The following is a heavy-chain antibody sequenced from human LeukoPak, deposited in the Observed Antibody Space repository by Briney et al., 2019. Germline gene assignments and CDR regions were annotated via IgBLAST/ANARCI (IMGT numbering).Heavy chain of an antibody. D-gene: IGHD1-1*01. J-gene: IGHJ4*02. V-gene: IGHV3-48*04. CDR2: IGIDSGNT. Sequence: PGGSLRLSCAASGLIFNDYSMNWVRQAPGKGLEWISYIGIDSGNTKYADSVKGRFTISADSARNSLYLQMNSLRVEDTAVYYCARDHNYAFDNWGQGTLVIVSS. CDR1: GLIFNDYS. CDR3: ARDHNYAFDN.